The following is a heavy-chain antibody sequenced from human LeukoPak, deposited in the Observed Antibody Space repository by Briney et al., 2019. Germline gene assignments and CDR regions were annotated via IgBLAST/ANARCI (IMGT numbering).Heavy chain of an antibody. V-gene: IGHV1-8*02. CDR3: ARALLAAAGDWFDP. CDR2: MNPNSGNT. J-gene: IGHJ5*02. CDR1: GGTFSSYA. D-gene: IGHD6-13*01. Sequence: ASVKVSCKASGGTFSSYAISWVRQAPGQGLEWMGWMNPNSGNTGYAQKFQGRVTMTRNTSISTAYMELSSLRSEDTAVYYCARALLAAAGDWFDPWGQGTLVTVSS.